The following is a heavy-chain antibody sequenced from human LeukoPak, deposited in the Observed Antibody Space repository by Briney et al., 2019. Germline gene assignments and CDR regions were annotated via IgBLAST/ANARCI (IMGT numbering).Heavy chain of an antibody. CDR3: ARVSGSSWYAIDY. D-gene: IGHD6-13*01. Sequence: GGSPRLSCAASGFTFSDYYMSWIRQAPGKGLEWVSYISSSSSYTNYADSVKGRFTISRDNAKNSLYLQMNSLRAEDTAVYYCARVSGSSWYAIDYWGQGTLVTVSS. V-gene: IGHV3-11*06. CDR2: ISSSSSYT. J-gene: IGHJ4*02. CDR1: GFTFSDYY.